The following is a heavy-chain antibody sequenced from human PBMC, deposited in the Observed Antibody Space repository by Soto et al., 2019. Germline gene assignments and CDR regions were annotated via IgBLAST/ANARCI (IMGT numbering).Heavy chain of an antibody. CDR1: GFTFSSYG. D-gene: IGHD2-15*01. V-gene: IGHV3-33*01. CDR3: ARDGVEMAHFDY. J-gene: IGHJ4*02. CDR2: IWYDGSNK. Sequence: QVQLVESGGGVVQPGRSLRLSCAASGFTFSSYGMHWVRQAPGKGLEWVAVIWYDGSNKYYADSVKGRFTISRDNSKNTLYLQMYSLRAEDTAVYYCARDGVEMAHFDYWGQGTLVTVSS.